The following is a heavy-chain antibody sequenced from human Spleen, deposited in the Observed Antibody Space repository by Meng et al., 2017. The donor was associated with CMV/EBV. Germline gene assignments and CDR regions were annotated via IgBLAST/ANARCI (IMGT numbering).Heavy chain of an antibody. CDR3: APDPGPP. CDR1: GYIFTDYF. CDR2: VHHPDGQT. J-gene: IGHJ5*02. Sequence: KISCKVPGYIFTDYFIHWVKQAPGKGLEWVGLVHHPDGQTVYAEKFQGRVTMTADISSATAYMELNNVRSDDTAVYFCAPDPGPPWGQGTLVTVSS. V-gene: IGHV1-69-2*01.